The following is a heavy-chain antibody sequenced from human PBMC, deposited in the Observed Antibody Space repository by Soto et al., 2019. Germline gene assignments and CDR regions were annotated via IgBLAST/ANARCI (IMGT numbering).Heavy chain of an antibody. CDR3: ARLQIGRYYCDS. Sequence: KTSETLSLTCTVSGGSISSYYWSWIRQPPGKGLEWIGYIYYSGSTNYNPSLKSRVTISVGTAKNQFSLKLSSVTAADTAVYYCARLQIGRYYCDSWGQGTLGSISS. V-gene: IGHV4-59*01. CDR1: GGSISSYY. CDR2: IYYSGST. J-gene: IGHJ4*02.